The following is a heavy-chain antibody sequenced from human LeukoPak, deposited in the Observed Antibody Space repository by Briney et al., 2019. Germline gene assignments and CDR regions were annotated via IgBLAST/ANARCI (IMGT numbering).Heavy chain of an antibody. Sequence: PSETLSLTCAVYGGSFSGYYWSWIRQPPGKGLEWIGEINHSGSTNYNPSLKSRVTISVDTSKNQFSLKLSSVTAADTAVYYCASYSYDPSEFDYWGQGTLVTVSS. V-gene: IGHV4-34*01. D-gene: IGHD5-18*01. CDR1: GGSFSGYY. CDR3: ASYSYDPSEFDY. J-gene: IGHJ4*02. CDR2: INHSGST.